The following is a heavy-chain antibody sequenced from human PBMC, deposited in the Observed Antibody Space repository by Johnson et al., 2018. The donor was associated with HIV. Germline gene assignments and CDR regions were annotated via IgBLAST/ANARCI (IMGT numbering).Heavy chain of an antibody. J-gene: IGHJ3*01. CDR1: GFTFSNAW. Sequence: VQLVESGGGLVQPGGSLRLSCAATGFTFSNAWMSWVRQVPGKGLEWVGRIRSKTDGETTDYAATVEGRFTISRDNSKNTLYLQMNSLNTEDTAVYYCTRNLITLDAFDLWGQGTRVTVSS. CDR3: TRNLITLDAFDL. V-gene: IGHV3-15*01. D-gene: IGHD3-10*01. CDR2: IRSKTDGETT.